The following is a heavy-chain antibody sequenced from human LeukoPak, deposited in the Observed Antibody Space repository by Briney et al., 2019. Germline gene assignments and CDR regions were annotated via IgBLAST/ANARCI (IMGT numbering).Heavy chain of an antibody. CDR3: ARVVGSHYYYYMDV. V-gene: IGHV3-21*01. CDR1: GFTFSSYS. Sequence: GGSLRLSCAASGFTFSSYSMNWVRQAPGKGLEWVSSISSSSSYIYYADSVKGRFTISRDNAKNSLYLQMNSLRAEDTAVYYCARVVGSHYYYYMDVWGKGTTVTVSS. D-gene: IGHD1-26*01. J-gene: IGHJ6*03. CDR2: ISSSSSYI.